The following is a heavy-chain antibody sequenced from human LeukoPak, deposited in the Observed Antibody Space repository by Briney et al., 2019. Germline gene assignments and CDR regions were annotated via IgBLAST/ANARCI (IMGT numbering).Heavy chain of an antibody. CDR2: ISYDGSNK. D-gene: IGHD2-15*01. V-gene: IGHV3-30*18. CDR3: AKGAPRYCSGGSCFLPFDY. Sequence: PGGSLRLSCAASGFTFSSYGMHWVRQAPGKGLEGVAVISYDGSNKYYADSVKGRFTISRDNSKNTLYLQMNSLRAEDTAVYYCAKGAPRYCSGGSCFLPFDYWGQGTLVTVSS. J-gene: IGHJ4*02. CDR1: GFTFSSYG.